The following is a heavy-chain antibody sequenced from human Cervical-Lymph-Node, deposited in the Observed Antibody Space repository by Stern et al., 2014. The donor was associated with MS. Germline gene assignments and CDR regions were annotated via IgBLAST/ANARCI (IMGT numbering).Heavy chain of an antibody. CDR2: INPGDSDT. V-gene: IGHV5-51*01. J-gene: IGHJ5*02. CDR1: GYSFTSYW. CDR3: ARRHCSSRRCGWFDP. D-gene: IGHD2-2*01. Sequence: VQLVQSGAEVKKPGESLKISCKGSGYSFTSYWIGWGRQMPGEGLEWMGIINPGDSDTRYSPSFQGQVPISADKSISTAYLQWSSLKASDTAMYYCARRHCSSRRCGWFDPWGQGTLVTVSS.